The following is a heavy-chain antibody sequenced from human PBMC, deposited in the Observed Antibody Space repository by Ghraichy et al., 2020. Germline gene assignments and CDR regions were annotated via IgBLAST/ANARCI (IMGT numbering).Heavy chain of an antibody. CDR1: GFTFSSYS. CDR2: ISSSSSYI. V-gene: IGHV3-21*01. Sequence: GGSLRLSCAASGFTFSSYSMNWVRQAPGKGLEWVSSISSSSSYIYYADSVKGRFTISRDNAKNSLYLQMNSLRAEDTAVYYCASEYYYDSSGTPSNKYYYWGQGTLVTVSS. CDR3: ASEYYYDSSGTPSNKYYY. D-gene: IGHD3-22*01. J-gene: IGHJ4*02.